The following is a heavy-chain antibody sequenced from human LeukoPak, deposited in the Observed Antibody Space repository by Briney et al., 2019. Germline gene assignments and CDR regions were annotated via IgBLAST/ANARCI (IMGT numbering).Heavy chain of an antibody. J-gene: IGHJ4*02. V-gene: IGHV3-33*01. CDR1: GFTFSSYG. D-gene: IGHD2-15*01. CDR3: ARDLHCSGGSCYGKLFDY. Sequence: GGSLRLSCAAPGFTFSSYGMHWVRQAPGKGLEWVAVIWYDGSNKYYADSVKGRFTISRDNSKNTLYLQMNSLRAEDTAVYYCARDLHCSGGSCYGKLFDYWGQGTLVTVSS. CDR2: IWYDGSNK.